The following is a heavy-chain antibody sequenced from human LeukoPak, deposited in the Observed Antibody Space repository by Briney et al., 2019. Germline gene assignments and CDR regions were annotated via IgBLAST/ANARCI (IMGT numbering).Heavy chain of an antibody. CDR2: ISSSSSYI. V-gene: IGHV3-21*01. CDR1: GFTFSSYN. Sequence: PGGSLRLSCAASGFTFSSYNMNWVRQAPGTGLEWVSSISSSSSYIYYADSVKGRFTISRDNAKNSLYLQMNSLRAEDTAVYYCARGYFERATIWYYYYGMDVWGQGTTVTVSS. J-gene: IGHJ6*02. D-gene: IGHD5-24*01. CDR3: ARGYFERATIWYYYYGMDV.